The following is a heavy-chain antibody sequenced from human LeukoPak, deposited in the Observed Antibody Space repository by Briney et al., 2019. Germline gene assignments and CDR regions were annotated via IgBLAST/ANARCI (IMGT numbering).Heavy chain of an antibody. Sequence: SGGSLRLSCAASGFTFSSYWMSWVRQAPGKGLEWVANIKQDGSEKYYVDSVKGRFTISRDNAKNSLYLQMNSLRAEDTAVYYCARGQRSSGWYRGSYWGQGTLVTVSS. J-gene: IGHJ4*02. CDR1: GFTFSSYW. CDR2: IKQDGSEK. V-gene: IGHV3-7*01. D-gene: IGHD6-19*01. CDR3: ARGQRSSGWYRGSY.